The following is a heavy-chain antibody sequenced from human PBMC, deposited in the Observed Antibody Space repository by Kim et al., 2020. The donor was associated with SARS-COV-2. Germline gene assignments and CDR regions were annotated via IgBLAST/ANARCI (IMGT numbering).Heavy chain of an antibody. J-gene: IGHJ4*02. V-gene: IGHV4-61*01. CDR2: IYYSGST. CDR3: ARLGSSAETRFDY. CDR1: GGSVSSGSYY. D-gene: IGHD6-19*01. Sequence: SETLSLTCTVSGGSVSSGSYYWSWIRQPPGKGLEWIGYIYYSGSTNYNPSLKSRVTISVDTSKNQFSLKLSSVTAADTAVYYCARLGSSAETRFDYWGQGTLVTVSS.